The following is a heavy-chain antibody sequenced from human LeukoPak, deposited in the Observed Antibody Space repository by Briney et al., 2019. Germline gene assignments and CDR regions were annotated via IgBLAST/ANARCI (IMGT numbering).Heavy chain of an antibody. V-gene: IGHV1-69*13. Sequence: ASVKVSCKASGGTFSSYAISWVRQAPGQGLEWMGGIIPIFGTANYAQKFQGRVTITADESTSTAYMELSSLRSEDTAVYYCARGRSDSGIVGTRVLGYWGQGTLVTVSS. CDR3: ARGRSDSGIVGTRVLGY. CDR1: GGTFSSYA. D-gene: IGHD1-26*01. J-gene: IGHJ4*02. CDR2: IIPIFGTA.